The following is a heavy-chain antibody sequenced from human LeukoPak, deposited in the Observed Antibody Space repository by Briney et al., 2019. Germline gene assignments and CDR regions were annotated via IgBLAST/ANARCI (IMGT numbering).Heavy chain of an antibody. CDR1: GFTFHDYA. Sequence: GGSLRLSCAASGFTFHDYAVHWVRQAPGKGLEWVSLITGGGGSTYYADSVKGRFTISRDNSKNSLYLQMNSLRTEDTALYYCAREGPIAVAAYFDYWGQGTPVTVSS. J-gene: IGHJ4*02. CDR3: AREGPIAVAAYFDY. CDR2: ITGGGGST. V-gene: IGHV3-43*02. D-gene: IGHD6-19*01.